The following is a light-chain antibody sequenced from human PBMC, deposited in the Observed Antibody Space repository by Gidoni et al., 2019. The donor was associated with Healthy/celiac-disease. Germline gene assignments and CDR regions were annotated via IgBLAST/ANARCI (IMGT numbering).Light chain of an antibody. CDR3: QQSYSTQT. CDR2: AAS. CDR1: QSISSY. V-gene: IGKV1-39*01. J-gene: IGKJ2*01. Sequence: DIQMTQSPSSLSASVGDRVTITCRASQSISSYLNWYQQKPGKAPKLLIYAASSLQSGVPSMFSGSGSGTDFTLTISSLQPEDFATYYCQQSYSTQTFGQXTKLEIK.